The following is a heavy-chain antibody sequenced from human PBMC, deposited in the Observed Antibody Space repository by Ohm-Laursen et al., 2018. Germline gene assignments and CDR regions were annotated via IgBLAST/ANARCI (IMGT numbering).Heavy chain of an antibody. CDR2: IGWNSGSGSI. CDR1: GFTFDDYA. CDR3: AKGVRYCSGGSCYSYYYYGMDV. D-gene: IGHD2-15*01. J-gene: IGHJ6*02. V-gene: IGHV3-9*01. Sequence: RSLRLSCAASGFTFDDYAMHWVRQAPGKGLEWVSGIGWNSGSGSIGYADSVKGRFTISRDNAKNSLYLQMNSLRAEDTALYYCAKGVRYCSGGSCYSYYYYGMDVWGQGTTVTVSS.